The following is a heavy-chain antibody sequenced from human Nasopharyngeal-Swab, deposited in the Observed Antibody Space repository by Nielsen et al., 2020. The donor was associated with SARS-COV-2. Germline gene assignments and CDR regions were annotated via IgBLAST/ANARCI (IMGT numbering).Heavy chain of an antibody. J-gene: IGHJ5*02. CDR2: ISPGDSDN. D-gene: IGHD6-6*01. CDR1: GYSFTSYW. CDR3: ARHQSGGSSSSRWFDP. Sequence: GESMQISCKGSGYSFTSYWMGWVRQMPGKCLEWMGIISPGDSDNRYSPSFQGQVTISADKSISTAYLQWSSLKASDTAMYYCARHQSGGSSSSRWFDPWGQGTLVTVSS. V-gene: IGHV5-51*01.